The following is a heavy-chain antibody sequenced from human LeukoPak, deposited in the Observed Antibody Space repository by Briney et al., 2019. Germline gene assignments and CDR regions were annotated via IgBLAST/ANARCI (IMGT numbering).Heavy chain of an antibody. CDR2: IYSGGST. V-gene: IGHV3-53*01. Sequence: GRSLRLSCAASGFTVSSNYMSWVRQAPGKGLEWVSVIYSGGSTYYADSVKGRFTISRHNSKNTLYLQMNSLRAEDTAVYYCARDKGAYDFWSGYYGEEYYYYGMDVWGQGTTVTVSS. D-gene: IGHD3-3*01. J-gene: IGHJ6*02. CDR1: GFTVSSNY. CDR3: ARDKGAYDFWSGYYGEEYYYYGMDV.